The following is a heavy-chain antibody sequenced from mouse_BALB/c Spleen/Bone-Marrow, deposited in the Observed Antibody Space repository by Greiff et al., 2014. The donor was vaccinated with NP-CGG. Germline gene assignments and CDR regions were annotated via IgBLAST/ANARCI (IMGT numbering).Heavy chain of an antibody. CDR3: ARQTGSYDDWFAY. D-gene: IGHD2-12*01. J-gene: IGHJ3*01. CDR1: GFTFSSYA. CDR2: ISSGGSYT. V-gene: IGHV5-9-3*01. Sequence: DVQLQESGGGLVKPGGSLKLSCAASGFTFSSYAMSWVRQTPEKRLEWVATISSGGSYTYYPDSVKGRFTISRDNAKNTLYLQMSSLRSEDTAMYYCARQTGSYDDWFAYWGQGTLVTVSA.